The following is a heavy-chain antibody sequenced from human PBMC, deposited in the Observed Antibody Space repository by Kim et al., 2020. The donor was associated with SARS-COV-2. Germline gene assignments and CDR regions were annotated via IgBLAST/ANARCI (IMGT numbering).Heavy chain of an antibody. CDR1: GFTFSGSA. V-gene: IGHV3-73*01. Sequence: GGSLRLSCAASGFTFSGSAMHWVRQASGKGLEWVGRIRSKAKSYATAYAASVKGRFTISRDDSKNTAYLQMNSLKTEDTAVYYCTSRYYGSGSYFADYWGQGTLVTVSS. D-gene: IGHD3-10*01. J-gene: IGHJ4*02. CDR3: TSRYYGSGSYFADY. CDR2: IRSKAKSYAT.